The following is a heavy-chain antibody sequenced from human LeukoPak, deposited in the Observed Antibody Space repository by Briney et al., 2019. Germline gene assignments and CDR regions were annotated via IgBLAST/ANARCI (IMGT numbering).Heavy chain of an antibody. CDR3: ARTLAVAASGNWFDP. J-gene: IGHJ5*02. CDR1: GYTFTSYG. Sequence: ASVKVSCKASGYTFTSYGISWVRQAPGQGLEWMGWISAYNGNTNYAQKLQGRVTITADKSTSTAYMELSSLRSEDTAVYYCARTLAVAASGNWFDPWGQGTLVTVSS. V-gene: IGHV1-18*01. CDR2: ISAYNGNT. D-gene: IGHD6-19*01.